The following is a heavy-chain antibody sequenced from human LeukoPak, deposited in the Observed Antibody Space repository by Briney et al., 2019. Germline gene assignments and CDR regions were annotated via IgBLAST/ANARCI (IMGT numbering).Heavy chain of an antibody. CDR2: ISGYNGKT. CDR3: ARWETGSWFDP. Sequence: GASVKVSCKASGYKFIDFGITWVRQAPGQGLEWMGWISGYNGKTNYAQKFQGRVTMTTDTSTNTVYLELRSLRSDDTAVYYCARWETGSWFDPWGQGTLATISS. D-gene: IGHD1-14*01. V-gene: IGHV1-18*01. J-gene: IGHJ5*02. CDR1: GYKFIDFG.